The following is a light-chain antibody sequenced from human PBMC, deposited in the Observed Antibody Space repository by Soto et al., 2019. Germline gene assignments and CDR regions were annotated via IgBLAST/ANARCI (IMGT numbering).Light chain of an antibody. CDR2: RTS. V-gene: IGKV3-15*01. CDR3: QQYNNWPRAT. J-gene: IGKJ4*01. Sequence: EIVMTQCPATLSVYPGERATLSCRASQSISSNLAWYQQKPGQAPRPLMFRTSSRATGFPARFSGSGSGTEFNLTISSLQSEDFGVYYCQQYNNWPRATFGGGTKVEIK. CDR1: QSISSN.